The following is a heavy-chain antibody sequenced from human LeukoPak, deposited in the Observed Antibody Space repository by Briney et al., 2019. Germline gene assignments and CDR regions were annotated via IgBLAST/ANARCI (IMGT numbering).Heavy chain of an antibody. Sequence: SETLSLTCAVYGGSFSDFYWSWIRQPPGKGLEWIGEINPSGSTNYSPSLKSRVTISVDTSKNQFSLKLSSVAAADTAVYFCARVGYSYVINDWSRTGLGAYPTKYYYHMDVWDKGTTVTVSS. CDR3: ARVGYSYVINDWSRTGLGAYPTKYYYHMDV. CDR2: INPSGST. CDR1: GGSFSDFY. D-gene: IGHD5-18*01. V-gene: IGHV4-34*01. J-gene: IGHJ6*03.